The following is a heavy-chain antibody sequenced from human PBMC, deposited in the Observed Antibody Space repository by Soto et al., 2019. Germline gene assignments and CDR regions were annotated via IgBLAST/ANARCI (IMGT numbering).Heavy chain of an antibody. J-gene: IGHJ4*02. CDR2: ISSSSSYI. D-gene: IGHD2-15*01. CDR3: ARDQVVAATPDY. V-gene: IGHV3-21*01. CDR1: GFTFSSYS. Sequence: EVQLVESGGGLVKPGGSLRLSCAASGFTFSSYSMNWVRQAPGKGLEWVSSISSSSSYIYYADSVKGRFTISRDNAKNSLYLQMNSLRAEDTAVYYCARDQVVAATPDYWGQGTLVTVSS.